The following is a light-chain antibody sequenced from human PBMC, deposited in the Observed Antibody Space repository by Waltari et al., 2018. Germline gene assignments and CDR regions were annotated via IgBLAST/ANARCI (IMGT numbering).Light chain of an antibody. J-gene: IGLJ7*01. Sequence: QSVLTQPPSVSAAPGQRVTISCSGGSSNIGNNYVSWYRQFPGTAPKRLIYEKSGRPSVIPGRCSGSKSGTSATLDITGLQAGDESDYYCGTWDSSLSGAVFGGGTHLTVL. V-gene: IGLV1-51*02. CDR2: EKS. CDR3: GTWDSSLSGAV. CDR1: SSNIGNNY.